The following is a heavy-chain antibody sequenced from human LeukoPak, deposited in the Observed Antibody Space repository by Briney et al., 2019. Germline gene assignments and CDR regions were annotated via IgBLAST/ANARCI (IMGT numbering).Heavy chain of an antibody. J-gene: IGHJ6*03. V-gene: IGHV3-9*01. CDR2: ISWNSGSI. CDR1: GFTFDDYA. Sequence: PGGSLRLSCAASGFTFDDYAMHWVRQAPGKGLEWVSGISWNSGSIGYADSVKGRFTISRDNAKNSLYLQMNSLRAEDTALYYCAKDMLRGGRQLAYYYYYYYMDVWGKGTTVTVSS. D-gene: IGHD6-6*01. CDR3: AKDMLRGGRQLAYYYYYYYMDV.